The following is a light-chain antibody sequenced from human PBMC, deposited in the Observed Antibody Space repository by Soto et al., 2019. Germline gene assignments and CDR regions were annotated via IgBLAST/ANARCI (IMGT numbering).Light chain of an antibody. Sequence: DIVMTQSPLSLPVTPGEPASISCRSSQSLLHSNGNHYLDWYLQKPGQSPQLLIYIVSNRASGVPDRCSGRGSGTDFTIKISRVEAEDVGVYYCIHALQIPLTFGGGTKVEIK. CDR2: IVS. CDR1: QSLLHSNGNHY. V-gene: IGKV2-28*01. CDR3: IHALQIPLT. J-gene: IGKJ4*01.